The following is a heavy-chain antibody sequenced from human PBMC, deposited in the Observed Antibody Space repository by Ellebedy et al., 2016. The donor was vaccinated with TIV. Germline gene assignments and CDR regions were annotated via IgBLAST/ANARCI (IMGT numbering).Heavy chain of an antibody. J-gene: IGHJ3*02. V-gene: IGHV1-2*02. Sequence: AASVKVSCKASGYTFTGYYIHWVRQAPGQGLEWMGWINPNSGGTNYAQKFQGRVTMTRDTSRDTSISTIYMELSRLRSDDTAVYYCANLEDSSGWMEDFDIWGQGTMVTVSS. CDR3: ANLEDSSGWMEDFDI. CDR1: GYTFTGYY. CDR2: INPNSGGT. D-gene: IGHD6-19*01.